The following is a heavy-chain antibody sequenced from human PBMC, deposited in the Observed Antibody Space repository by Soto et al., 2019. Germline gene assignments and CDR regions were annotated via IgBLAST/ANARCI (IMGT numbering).Heavy chain of an antibody. Sequence: GGSLRLSCAASGFAFSTYAMSWVRQAPGKGLEWVSVISGSGGSSYYADSVKGRFTISRDNSKNTLFLQMNGLRAEDTAVYYCAKVTKRAAAGRYEYYKYGMDVWGQGTTVTVSS. J-gene: IGHJ6*02. D-gene: IGHD6-13*01. CDR2: ISGSGGSS. CDR1: GFAFSTYA. CDR3: AKVTKRAAAGRYEYYKYGMDV. V-gene: IGHV3-23*01.